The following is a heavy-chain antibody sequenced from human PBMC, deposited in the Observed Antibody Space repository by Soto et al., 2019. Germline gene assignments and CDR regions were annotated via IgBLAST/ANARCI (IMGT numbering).Heavy chain of an antibody. CDR3: ARDLSGWYWYFDL. D-gene: IGHD6-19*01. CDR1: GFTVSSNY. CDR2: IYSGGST. V-gene: IGHV3-53*04. J-gene: IGHJ2*01. Sequence: EVQLVESGGGLVQPGGSLRLSCAASGFTVSSNYMSWVRQAPGKGLEWVSVIYSGGSTYYADSVKGRFTISRHNSKNTLYLQMNSLRAEDTAVCYCARDLSGWYWYFDLWGRGTLVTVSS.